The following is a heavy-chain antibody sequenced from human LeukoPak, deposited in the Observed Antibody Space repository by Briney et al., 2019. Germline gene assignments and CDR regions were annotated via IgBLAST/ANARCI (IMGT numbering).Heavy chain of an antibody. Sequence: SVKVSCKASGGTFSSYAMSWVRQAPGQGLEWMGRIIPILGIANYAQKFQGRVTITADKSTSTAYMELSSLRSEDTAVYYCARDGSGSYYNSPTYYYYGMDVWGQGTTVTVSS. CDR2: IIPILGIA. D-gene: IGHD3-10*01. CDR1: GGTFSSYA. V-gene: IGHV1-69*04. J-gene: IGHJ6*02. CDR3: ARDGSGSYYNSPTYYYYGMDV.